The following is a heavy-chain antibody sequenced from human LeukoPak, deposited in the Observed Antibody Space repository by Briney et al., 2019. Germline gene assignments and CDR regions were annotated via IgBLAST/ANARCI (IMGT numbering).Heavy chain of an antibody. J-gene: IGHJ6*03. CDR3: ARGWGGSWNYYYYMDV. D-gene: IGHD1-26*01. V-gene: IGHV1-69*05. Sequence: SVKVSCKASGGTFSSYAISWVRQAPGQGLEWMGGIIPIFGTANYAQKFQGRVTITTDESTSTAYMELSSRRSEDTAVYYCARGWGGSWNYYYYMDVWGKGTTVTVSS. CDR2: IIPIFGTA. CDR1: GGTFSSYA.